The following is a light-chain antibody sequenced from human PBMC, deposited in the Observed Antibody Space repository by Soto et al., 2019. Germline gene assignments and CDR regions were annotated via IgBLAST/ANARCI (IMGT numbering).Light chain of an antibody. CDR2: KAS. J-gene: IGKJ4*01. CDR1: QTISSW. V-gene: IGKV1-5*03. Sequence: DNQMTPSTSTLSGSVGNIVTITCQASQTISSWLAWYQQKPGKAPKLLIYKASTLKSGVPSRFSGSGSGTDFTLTISSLQPDDFATYYCQQYDNYPLTFGGGTKADI. CDR3: QQYDNYPLT.